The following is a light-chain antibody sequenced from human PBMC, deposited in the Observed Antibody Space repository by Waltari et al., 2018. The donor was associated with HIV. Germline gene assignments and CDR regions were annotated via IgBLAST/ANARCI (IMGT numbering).Light chain of an antibody. CDR3: AAWDDSLNGHWV. V-gene: IGLV1-44*01. Sequence: QSVLTQPPSVSGAPGQRVTISCSGSSSNIGSNTVNWYQQLPGTAPKLLIYSNNQRPSGFPDRFSGSKSGTSASLAISGLQSEDEADYYCAAWDDSLNGHWVFGGGTKLTVL. CDR1: SSNIGSNT. J-gene: IGLJ3*02. CDR2: SNN.